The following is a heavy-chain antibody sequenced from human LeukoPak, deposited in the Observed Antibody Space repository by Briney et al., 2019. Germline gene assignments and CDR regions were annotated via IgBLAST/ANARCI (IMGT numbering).Heavy chain of an antibody. D-gene: IGHD6-6*01. CDR2: IYYSGST. J-gene: IGHJ5*02. CDR1: GDSISSSSYY. V-gene: IGHV4-39*07. CDR3: ARCYSSSSYGWFDP. Sequence: SETLSLTCTVSGDSISSSSYYWGWIRQPPGKGLEWIGSIYYSGSTYYNPSLKSRVTISVDTSKNQFSLKLSSVTAADTAVYYCARCYSSSSYGWFDPWGQGTLVTVSS.